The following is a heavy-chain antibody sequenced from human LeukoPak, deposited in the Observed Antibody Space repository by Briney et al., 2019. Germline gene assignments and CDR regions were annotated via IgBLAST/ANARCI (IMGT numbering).Heavy chain of an antibody. V-gene: IGHV3-15*07. Sequence: GGSLRLSCAASGFTFNTYTMNWVRQAPGKGLEWVGRIRRNSDGGTIDYAAPVKGRFALSRDDSKNTLYLHMSSLQTEDTAVYYCATDFYDTTWGQGTLVTVSS. D-gene: IGHD3-22*01. CDR2: IRRNSDGGTI. CDR1: GFTFNTYT. CDR3: ATDFYDTT. J-gene: IGHJ5*02.